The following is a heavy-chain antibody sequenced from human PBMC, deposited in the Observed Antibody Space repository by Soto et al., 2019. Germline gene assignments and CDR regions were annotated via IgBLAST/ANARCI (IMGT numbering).Heavy chain of an antibody. CDR3: ASCDYYDSSGYYHYYYGMDV. D-gene: IGHD3-22*01. CDR2: IIPIFGTA. V-gene: IGHV1-69*01. Sequence: QVQLVQSGAEVKKPGSSVKVSCKASGGTFSSYAISWVRQAPGQGLEWMGGIIPIFGTANYAQKFQGRVTITADESTSTAYMELRSLSSEDTAVYYCASCDYYDSSGYYHYYYGMDVWGQGTTVTVSS. CDR1: GGTFSSYA. J-gene: IGHJ6*02.